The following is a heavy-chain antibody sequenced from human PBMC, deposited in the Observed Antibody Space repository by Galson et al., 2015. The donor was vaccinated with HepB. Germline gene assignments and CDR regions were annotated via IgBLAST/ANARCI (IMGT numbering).Heavy chain of an antibody. CDR3: ARDLYYDSSGYYRTIHRYGMDV. V-gene: IGHV1-2*02. J-gene: IGHJ6*02. D-gene: IGHD3-22*01. Sequence: SVKVSCKASGYTFTGYYMHWVRQAPGQGLEWMGWINPNSGGTNYAQKFQGRVTMTRDTSISTAYMELSRLRSDDTAVYYCARDLYYDSSGYYRTIHRYGMDVWGQGTTVTVSS. CDR1: GYTFTGYY. CDR2: INPNSGGT.